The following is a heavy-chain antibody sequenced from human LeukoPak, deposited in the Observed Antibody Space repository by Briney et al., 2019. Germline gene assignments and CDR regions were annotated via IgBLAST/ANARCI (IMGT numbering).Heavy chain of an antibody. J-gene: IGHJ6*03. V-gene: IGHV3-23*01. CDR1: GFTFSSYG. CDR2: ISGSGGST. Sequence: GGSLRLSCAASGFTFSSYGMSWVRQAPGKGLEWVSAISGSGGSTYYADSVKGRFTISRDNSKNTLYLQMNSLRAEDTAVYYCAGSVITPSCYYYYYMDVWGKGTTVTISS. D-gene: IGHD3-22*01. CDR3: AGSVITPSCYYYYYMDV.